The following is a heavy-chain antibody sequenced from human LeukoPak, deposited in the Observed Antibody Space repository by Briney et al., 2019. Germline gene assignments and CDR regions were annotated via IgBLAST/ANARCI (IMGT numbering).Heavy chain of an antibody. J-gene: IGHJ4*02. V-gene: IGHV3-30*18. D-gene: IGHD1-26*01. Sequence: GGSLRLSCAASGFTFSTYGMHWVRQAPGKGLEWVAVISYDGSNKYYADSVKGRFTISRDNSKNTLYLQMNSLRAEDTAIYYCAKEYTGTFSPFPSYFDNWGQGTLVTVSS. CDR3: AKEYTGTFSPFPSYFDN. CDR1: GFTFSTYG. CDR2: ISYDGSNK.